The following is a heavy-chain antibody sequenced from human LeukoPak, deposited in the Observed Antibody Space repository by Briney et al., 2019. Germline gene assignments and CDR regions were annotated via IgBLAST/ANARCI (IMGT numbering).Heavy chain of an antibody. CDR3: ARDSQYCSSGSCSPGASDI. J-gene: IGHJ3*02. CDR2: ISGSGGST. V-gene: IGHV3-23*01. CDR1: GFTFSSYG. D-gene: IGHD2-15*01. Sequence: PGGSLRLSCAASGFTFSSYGMSWVRRAPGKGLEWVSAISGSGGSTYYADSVKGRFTISRDNSKNTLYLQMNSLRAEDTAVYYCARDSQYCSSGSCSPGASDIWGRGTMVTVSS.